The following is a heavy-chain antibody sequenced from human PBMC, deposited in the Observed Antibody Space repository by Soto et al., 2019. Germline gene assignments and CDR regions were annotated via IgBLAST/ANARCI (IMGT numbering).Heavy chain of an antibody. CDR1: GYSISSGYY. J-gene: IGHJ4*02. CDR2: IYHSGST. CDR3: AREKSDYVWGSYLDY. D-gene: IGHD3-16*02. V-gene: IGHV4-38-2*02. Sequence: SETLSLTCAVSGYSISSGYYWGWIRQPPGKGLEWIGSIYHSGSTYYNPSLKSRVTVSVDTSKNQFSLKLSSVTAADTAVYYCAREKSDYVWGSYLDYWGQGTLVTVSS.